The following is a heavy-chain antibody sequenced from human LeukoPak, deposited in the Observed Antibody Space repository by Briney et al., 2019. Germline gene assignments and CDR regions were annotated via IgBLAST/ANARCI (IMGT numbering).Heavy chain of an antibody. V-gene: IGHV3-53*01. J-gene: IGHJ3*02. CDR2: IYSGGST. Sequence: PGGSLRLSCAASGFTVSSNYMSWVRQAPGKGLKWVSVIYSGGSTYYADSVKGRFTISRDNSKNTLYLQMNSLRAEDTAVYYCARLRKKYDILTGYYPVDAFDIWGQGTMVTVSS. CDR1: GFTVSSNY. D-gene: IGHD3-9*01. CDR3: ARLRKKYDILTGYYPVDAFDI.